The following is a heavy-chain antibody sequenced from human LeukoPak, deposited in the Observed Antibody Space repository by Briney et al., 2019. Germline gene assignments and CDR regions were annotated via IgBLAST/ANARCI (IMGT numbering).Heavy chain of an antibody. CDR1: GFTFSSYE. V-gene: IGHV3-48*03. CDR3: ARGGMRRRFDP. CDR2: ISSSGSYT. Sequence: GGSLRLSCAASGFTFSSYEMNWVRQAPGRGLEWVSYISSSGSYTNYADSVKGRFTISRDNAKNSLYLQMNSLRAEDTAVYYCARGGMRRRFDPWGQGTLVTVSS. J-gene: IGHJ5*02. D-gene: IGHD1-14*01.